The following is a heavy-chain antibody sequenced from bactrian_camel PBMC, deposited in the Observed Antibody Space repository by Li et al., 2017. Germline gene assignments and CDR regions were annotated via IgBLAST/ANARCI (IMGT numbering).Heavy chain of an antibody. CDR3: TADIAHGGTHCYTGPADFAS. CDR1: GSTGTTDN. D-gene: IGHD2*01. Sequence: HVQLVESGGGSVQAGGSLTLSCVMTGSTGTTDNKLWFRQAPGTEHEGVAAIEDNGSTFYAESVKGRFTISTDKTKNTLYLRMNMLKPEDTAMYYCTADIAHGGTHCYTGPADFASYGQGTQVTVS. CDR2: IEDNGST. V-gene: IGHV3S53*01. J-gene: IGHJ6*01.